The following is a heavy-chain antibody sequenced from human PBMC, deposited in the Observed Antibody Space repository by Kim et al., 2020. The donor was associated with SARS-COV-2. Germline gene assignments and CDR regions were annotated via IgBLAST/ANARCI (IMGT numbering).Heavy chain of an antibody. D-gene: IGHD3-10*01. CDR2: INPSGGST. V-gene: IGHV1-46*01. J-gene: IGHJ5*02. CDR3: ARGKVRGPENSKGWFDP. Sequence: ASVKVSCKASGYTFTSYYMHWVRQAPGQGLEWMGIINPSGGSTSYAQKFQGRVTMTRDTSTSTVYMELSSLRSEDTAVYYCARGKVRGPENSKGWFDPWGQGTLVTVSS. CDR1: GYTFTSYY.